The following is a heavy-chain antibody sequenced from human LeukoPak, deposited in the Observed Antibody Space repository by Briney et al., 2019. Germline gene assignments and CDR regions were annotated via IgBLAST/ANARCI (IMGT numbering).Heavy chain of an antibody. CDR3: ARGDRDLYCSSTSCYPVL. Sequence: GGSLRLSCVASGFTFSSYSMNWVRQAPGKGLEWVSSVSSSSSYIYYADSVKGRFTISRDNAKNSLYLQMNSLRAEDTAVYYCARGDRDLYCSSTSCYPVLGGQGTLVTVSS. CDR1: GFTFSSYS. CDR2: VSSSSSYI. V-gene: IGHV3-21*01. J-gene: IGHJ4*02. D-gene: IGHD2-2*01.